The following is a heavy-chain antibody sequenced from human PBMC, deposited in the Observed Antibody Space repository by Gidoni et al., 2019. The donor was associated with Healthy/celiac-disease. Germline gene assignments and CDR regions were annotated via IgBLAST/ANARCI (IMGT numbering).Heavy chain of an antibody. J-gene: IGHJ4*02. CDR1: GFTFSSSW. V-gene: IGHV3-7*01. CDR2: IKQEGSEK. Sequence: EVQLVASGGGLVQPGGSLRLSCAASGFTFSSSWMSWVRQAPGKGLEWVANIKQEGSEKYYVDSVKGRFTISRDNAKNSLYLQMNSLRAEDTAVYYCARCVTDYDFWSGYYLYYFDYWGQGTLVTVSS. CDR3: ARCVTDYDFWSGYYLYYFDY. D-gene: IGHD3-3*01.